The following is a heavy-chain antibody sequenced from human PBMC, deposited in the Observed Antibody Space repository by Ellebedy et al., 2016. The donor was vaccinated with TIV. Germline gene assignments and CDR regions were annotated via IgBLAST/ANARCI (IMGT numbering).Heavy chain of an antibody. J-gene: IGHJ4*02. V-gene: IGHV3-23*01. CDR2: ISGSGGST. D-gene: IGHD4-17*01. CDR1: GLTVRKYA. CDR3: AKFYGDYHPYYFDY. Sequence: GESLKISCAASGLTVRKYAISWVRQAPGQGLEWVAAISGSGGSTYYADSVKGRFTISRDTSTSSLYLQMNSLRAEDTAIYYCAKFYGDYHPYYFDYWGQGTLVTVSS.